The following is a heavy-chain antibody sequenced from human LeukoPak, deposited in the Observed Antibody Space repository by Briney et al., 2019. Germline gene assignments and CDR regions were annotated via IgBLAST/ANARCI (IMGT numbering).Heavy chain of an antibody. V-gene: IGHV1-2*06. Sequence: ASVKVSCKASGYTFTGYYMHWVRQAPGQGPEWMGRINPNSGGTSYAQKFQGRVTMTRDTSISTAYMELSRLRSDDTAVYYCARPPIAVAGTNWFDPWGQGTLVTVSS. J-gene: IGHJ5*02. D-gene: IGHD6-19*01. CDR2: INPNSGGT. CDR1: GYTFTGYY. CDR3: ARPPIAVAGTNWFDP.